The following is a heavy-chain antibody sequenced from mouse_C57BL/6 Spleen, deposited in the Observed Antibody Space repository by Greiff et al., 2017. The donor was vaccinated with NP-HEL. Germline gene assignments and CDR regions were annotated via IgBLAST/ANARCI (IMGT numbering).Heavy chain of an antibody. CDR3: ARSDYGSSYHAMDY. CDR1: GYTFTSYD. V-gene: IGHV1-85*01. J-gene: IGHJ4*01. Sequence: QVQLKESGPELVKPGASVKLSCKASGYTFTSYDINWVKQRPGQGLEWIGWIYPRDGSTKYNEKFKGKATLTVDTSSSTAYMELHSLTSEDSAVYFCARSDYGSSYHAMDYWGQGTSVTVSS. CDR2: IYPRDGST. D-gene: IGHD1-1*01.